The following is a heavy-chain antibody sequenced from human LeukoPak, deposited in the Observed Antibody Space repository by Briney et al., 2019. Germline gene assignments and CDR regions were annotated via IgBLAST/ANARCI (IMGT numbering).Heavy chain of an antibody. CDR3: AGGEPRWLGGFQLDY. D-gene: IGHD3-10*01. Sequence: SVKVSCKASGGTFSSYAISWVRQAPGQRLEWMGGIIPIFGTANYAQKFQGRVTITTDESTSTDYMELSSLRSEDTAVYYCAGGEPRWLGGFQLDYWGQGTLVTVSS. CDR1: GGTFSSYA. V-gene: IGHV1-69*05. J-gene: IGHJ4*02. CDR2: IIPIFGTA.